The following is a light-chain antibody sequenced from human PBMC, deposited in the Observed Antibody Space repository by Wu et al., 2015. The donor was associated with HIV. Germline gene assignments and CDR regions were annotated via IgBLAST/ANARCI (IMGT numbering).Light chain of an antibody. CDR1: QSISSY. CDR2: AAS. CDR3: QQSCSSPYT. Sequence: DIQMTQSPSSLSASVGDRVTITCRASQSISSYLNWYQQKPGKAPKLLIYAASSLQSGVPSRFSGSGSGTDFTLTISSLQPEDFATYYCQQSCSSPYTFGQGPRWRSN. V-gene: IGKV1-39*01. J-gene: IGKJ2*01.